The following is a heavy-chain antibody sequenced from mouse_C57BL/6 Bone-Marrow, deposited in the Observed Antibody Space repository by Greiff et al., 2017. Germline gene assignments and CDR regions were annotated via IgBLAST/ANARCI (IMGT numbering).Heavy chain of an antibody. J-gene: IGHJ2*01. D-gene: IGHD1-1*01. CDR2: IDPSDSDT. Sequence: QVQLQQPGAELVRPGSSVKLSCKASGYTFTSYWMHWVKQRPIQGLEWIGNIDPSDSDTHYNQKFKDKATLTVDKSSSTAYMQLSSLTSENSAVYYDARVPTGGTFDYWGQGTTLTVSS. V-gene: IGHV1-52*01. CDR3: ARVPTGGTFDY. CDR1: GYTFTSYW.